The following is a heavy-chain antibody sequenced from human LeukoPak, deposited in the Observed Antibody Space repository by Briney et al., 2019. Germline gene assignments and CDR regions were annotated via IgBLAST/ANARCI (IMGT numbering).Heavy chain of an antibody. J-gene: IGHJ4*02. Sequence: SETLSLTCAVYGGSFSGYYWSWIRQPPGKGLEWIGEINHSGSTNYNPSLKSRVTISVDTSKNQFSLKLSSVTAADTAVHYCARLAMAPFDYWGQGTLVTVSS. CDR3: ARLAMAPFDY. D-gene: IGHD5-18*01. CDR1: GGSFSGYY. CDR2: INHSGST. V-gene: IGHV4-34*01.